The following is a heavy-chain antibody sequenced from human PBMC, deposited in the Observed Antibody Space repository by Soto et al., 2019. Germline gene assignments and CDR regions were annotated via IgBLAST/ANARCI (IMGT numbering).Heavy chain of an antibody. CDR3: AKDATYSTSWYEFFS. D-gene: IGHD2-2*01. CDR2: ISGAAVST. J-gene: IGHJ4*02. CDR1: GFTFSTSA. Sequence: EVQLLESGGGLVQPGGSLRLCCAASGFTFSTSAMSWVRQAPGKGLEWVSAISGAAVSTVYADSVKGRFTISRDNSKNALYLQMDSLRAEDTAVYYCAKDATYSTSWYEFFSRGPGTLVTVSS. V-gene: IGHV3-23*01.